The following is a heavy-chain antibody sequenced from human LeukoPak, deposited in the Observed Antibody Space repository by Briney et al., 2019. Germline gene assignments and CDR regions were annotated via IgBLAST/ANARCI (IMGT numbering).Heavy chain of an antibody. V-gene: IGHV3-33*01. CDR1: GFTFSSYG. Sequence: TGGSLRLSCAASGFTFSSYGMHWVRQAPGEGLEWVAVVWYDGSNKYYADSVKGRFTISRDNSKNTLDLQMSSLRAEDTAVYYCARGDNVDTAMTPYWGQGTLVTVSS. CDR3: ARGDNVDTAMTPY. CDR2: VWYDGSNK. D-gene: IGHD5-18*01. J-gene: IGHJ4*02.